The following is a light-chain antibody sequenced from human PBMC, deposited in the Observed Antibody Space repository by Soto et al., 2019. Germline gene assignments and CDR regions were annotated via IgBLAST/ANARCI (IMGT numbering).Light chain of an antibody. V-gene: IGKV3-11*01. CDR2: DAS. Sequence: EIVLTQSPATLSLSPGERATLSCRASQSVSSYLAWYQQKPGQAPRLLIYDASNRATGIPARFSGSGSGTDFTLTISSLEPEDFAVYSCQQRRNWPPIPFGQGTRRRL. J-gene: IGKJ5*01. CDR3: QQRRNWPPIP. CDR1: QSVSSY.